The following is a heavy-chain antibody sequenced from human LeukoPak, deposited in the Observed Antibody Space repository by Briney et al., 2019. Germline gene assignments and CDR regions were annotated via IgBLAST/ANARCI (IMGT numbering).Heavy chain of an antibody. D-gene: IGHD1-26*01. V-gene: IGHV3-33*01. Sequence: GGSLRLSCAASGFTFSSYGMHWVRQAPGKGLEWVAVIWYDGSNKYYADSVKGRFTISRDNSKNTLYLQMNSLRVEDTAVYYCARDKSGSYLYNWFDPWGQGTLVTVSS. CDR2: IWYDGSNK. J-gene: IGHJ5*02. CDR1: GFTFSSYG. CDR3: ARDKSGSYLYNWFDP.